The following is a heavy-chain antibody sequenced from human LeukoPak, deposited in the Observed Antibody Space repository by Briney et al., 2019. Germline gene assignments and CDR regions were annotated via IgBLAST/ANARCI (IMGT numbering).Heavy chain of an antibody. J-gene: IGHJ5*01. Sequence: GASVRLSCKASGYTFTSYYMHWVRQAPGQGLEWVGWINPNSGGTNYAQTAQGRVTMTRDKPISTAYMELSRLRSDDTAVYYCARSGSSLVNWFDYWGQGTLVTVSS. CDR3: ARSGSSLVNWFDY. D-gene: IGHD6-13*01. CDR1: GYTFTSYY. CDR2: INPNSGGT. V-gene: IGHV1-2*02.